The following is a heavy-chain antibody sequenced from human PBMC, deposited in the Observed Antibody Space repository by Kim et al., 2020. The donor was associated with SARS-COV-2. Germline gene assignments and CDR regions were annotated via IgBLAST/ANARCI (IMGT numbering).Heavy chain of an antibody. V-gene: IGHV1-69*04. D-gene: IGHD3-22*01. CDR3: ARVLSGYYCY. CDR2: IA. Sequence: IANYAQKFQGRVTITADKSTSTAYMELSSLRSEDTAVYYCARVLSGYYCYWVQGTLVTVSS. J-gene: IGHJ4*02.